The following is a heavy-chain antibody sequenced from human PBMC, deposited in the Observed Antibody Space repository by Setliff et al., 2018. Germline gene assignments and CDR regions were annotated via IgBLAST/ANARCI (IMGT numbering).Heavy chain of an antibody. CDR2: IWDDGGNK. CDR1: GFTFSTYR. CDR3: ARTCSGSGCYAGRGS. D-gene: IGHD2-15*01. V-gene: IGHV3-33*08. J-gene: IGHJ5*02. Sequence: PGGSLRLSCAASGFTFSTYRMHWVRQAPGKGLEWVAVIWDDGGNKYHADSVKGRFTISRDNAKNTLYLQMNSLRPEDTAVYYCARTCSGSGCYAGRGSWGQGTPVTVSS.